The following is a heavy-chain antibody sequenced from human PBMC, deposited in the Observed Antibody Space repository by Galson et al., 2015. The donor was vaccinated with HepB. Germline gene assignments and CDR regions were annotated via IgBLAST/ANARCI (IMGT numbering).Heavy chain of an antibody. J-gene: IGHJ6*02. D-gene: IGHD4-17*01. CDR2: MNPYSGST. V-gene: IGHV1-8*01. CDR3: ARGWGDYGDYISYGMDV. CDR1: GSTFIDYD. Sequence: SVKVSCKASGSTFIDYDINWVRQATGQGLEWMGWMNPYSGSTGYAQSFQGRVTMTRDTAIGTAYMELSSLRSEDTAVYYCARGWGDYGDYISYGMDVWDQGTTVTVFS.